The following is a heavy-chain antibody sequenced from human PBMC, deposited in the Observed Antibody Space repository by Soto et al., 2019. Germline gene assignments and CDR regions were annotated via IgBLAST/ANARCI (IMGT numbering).Heavy chain of an antibody. CDR1: GDSFNDYY. J-gene: IGHJ6*03. CDR3: ARESGGATATLDYYYFSMDV. CDR2: INPNGGVT. D-gene: IGHD5-12*01. Sequence: QVQLVQSGAEVRKPGSSVTVSCRSSGDSFNDYYIHWVRQAPGQGFEWMGWINPNGGVTKYAQKFQGWVSMTRDTSIRAVYMQLSRLRSDDTAVYYCARESGGATATLDYYYFSMDVWGTGTTVTVPS. V-gene: IGHV1-2*04.